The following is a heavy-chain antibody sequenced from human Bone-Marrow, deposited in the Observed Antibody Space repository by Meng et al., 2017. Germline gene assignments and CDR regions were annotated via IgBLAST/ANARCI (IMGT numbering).Heavy chain of an antibody. V-gene: IGHV1-24*01. J-gene: IGHJ3*02. CDR1: GYTLTELS. CDR2: FDPEDGET. Sequence: ASVKVSCKVSGYTLTELSMHWVRQAPGKGLEWMGGFDPEDGETIDAQKFQGRVTMTEDTSTDTAYMELSSLRSEDTAVYYCARDRPEGYYLGDSSGYYRDDAFDIWGQGTMVTVSS. D-gene: IGHD3-22*01. CDR3: ARDRPEGYYLGDSSGYYRDDAFDI.